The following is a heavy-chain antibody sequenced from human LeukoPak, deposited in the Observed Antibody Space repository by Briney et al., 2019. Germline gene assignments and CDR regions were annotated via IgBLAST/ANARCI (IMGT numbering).Heavy chain of an antibody. CDR2: IYYSGST. D-gene: IGHD3-22*01. J-gene: IGHJ2*01. V-gene: IGHV4-30-4*01. Sequence: SETLSLTCAVSGGSISSGDYYWSWIRLPPGKGLEWIGYIYYSGSTYYNPSLKSRVTISVDTSKNQFSLKLSSVTAANTAVYYCARTYDSSGYYSWRDWYFDLWGRGTLVTVSS. CDR3: ARTYDSSGYYSWRDWYFDL. CDR1: GGSISSGDYY.